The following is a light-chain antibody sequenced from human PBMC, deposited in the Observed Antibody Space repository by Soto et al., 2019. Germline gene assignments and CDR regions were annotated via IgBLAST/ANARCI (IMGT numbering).Light chain of an antibody. CDR1: QSVSTN. CDR3: QQSDSPPYS. Sequence: DIPMTQSPSSLSASIGDRVTITCRASQSVSTNLNWYQQKPGKAPKLLIFASSSLQSGVPSRFSGSGSGTDFTLIISGLQPEDFATYSCQQSDSPPYSFGQGTKLEIK. V-gene: IGKV1-39*01. J-gene: IGKJ2*03. CDR2: ASS.